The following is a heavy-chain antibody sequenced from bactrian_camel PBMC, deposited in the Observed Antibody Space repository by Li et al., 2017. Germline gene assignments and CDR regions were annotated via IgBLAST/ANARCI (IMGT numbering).Heavy chain of an antibody. Sequence: DVQLVESGGGSVQAGGSLRLSCTHPGIAHDLCDITWYRQAPGREREGVATIYSSSGSTNYTDSVKGRFTISKDNAKNTLYLQMNSLKPEDTAMYYWAARQSGCSWTPPLFGSWGQGTQVTVS. D-gene: IGHD6*01. CDR2: IYSSSGST. V-gene: IGHV3S40*01. J-gene: IGHJ6*01. CDR1: GIAHDLCD. CDR3: AARQSGCSWTPPLFGS.